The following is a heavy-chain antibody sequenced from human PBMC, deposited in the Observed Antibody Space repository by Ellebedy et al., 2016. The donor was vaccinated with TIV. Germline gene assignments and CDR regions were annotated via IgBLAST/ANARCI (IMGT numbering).Heavy chain of an antibody. CDR2: IDWDDDK. J-gene: IGHJ6*03. D-gene: IGHD6-19*01. Sequence: SGPTLVXPTQTLTLTCTFSGFSLSTSGMCVSWIRQPPGKALEWLALIDWDDDKYYSTSLKTRLTISKDTSKNQVVLTMTNMDPVDTATYYCARTPFGIAVAGTRELCMDVWGKGTTVTVSS. CDR3: ARTPFGIAVAGTRELCMDV. V-gene: IGHV2-70*01. CDR1: GFSLSTSGMC.